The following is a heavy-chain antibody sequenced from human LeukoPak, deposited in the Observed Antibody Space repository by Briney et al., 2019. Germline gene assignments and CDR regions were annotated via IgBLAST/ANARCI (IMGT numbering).Heavy chain of an antibody. CDR1: GGSISSSSYY. J-gene: IGHJ4*02. CDR2: IYYSGST. D-gene: IGHD1-26*01. V-gene: IGHV4-39*01. Sequence: SETLSLTCTVSGGSISSSSYYWGWIRQPPGKGLEWIGSIYYSGSTYYNPSPKSRVTISVDTSKNQFSLKLSSVTAADTAVYYCARHASGSYYGSDYWGQGTLVTVSS. CDR3: ARHASGSYYGSDY.